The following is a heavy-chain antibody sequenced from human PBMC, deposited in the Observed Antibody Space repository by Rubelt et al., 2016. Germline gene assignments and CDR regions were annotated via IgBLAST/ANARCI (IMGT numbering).Heavy chain of an antibody. V-gene: IGHV5-51*01. J-gene: IGHJ5*02. Sequence: EVQLVQSGAEVKKHGESLKISCKGSGYSFTSYWIGWVRQMPGKGLEWMGMIYPGDSDTRYSPSFQGQVTISADKSTSTAYLQWSSLKASDTARYYCARHRKGGFWSWSGRWFDPWGQGTLVTVSS. D-gene: IGHD3-3*01. CDR3: ARHRKGGFWSWSGRWFDP. CDR1: GYSFTSYW. CDR2: IYPGDSDT.